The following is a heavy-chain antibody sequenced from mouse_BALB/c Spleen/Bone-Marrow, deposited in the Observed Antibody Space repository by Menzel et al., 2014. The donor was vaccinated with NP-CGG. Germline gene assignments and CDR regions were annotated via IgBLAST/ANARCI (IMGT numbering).Heavy chain of an antibody. CDR3: TSYGNYWYFDV. CDR2: IHHSGST. CDR1: GYSITSGYS. D-gene: IGHD2-1*01. Sequence: EVQLQQSGPDLVKPSQSLSLTCTVTGYSITSGYSWHWIRQFPGNKLEWMGYIHHSGSTNYNPFLRSRISITRDTSKNQFFLHLNSVTTEDTATYYCTSYGNYWYFDVWGAGTTVTVSS. V-gene: IGHV3-1*02. J-gene: IGHJ1*01.